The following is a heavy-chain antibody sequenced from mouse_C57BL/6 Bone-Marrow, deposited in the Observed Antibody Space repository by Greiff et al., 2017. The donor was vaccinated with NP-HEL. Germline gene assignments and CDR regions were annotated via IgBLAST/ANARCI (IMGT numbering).Heavy chain of an antibody. J-gene: IGHJ2*01. D-gene: IGHD1-1*01. CDR1: GYTFTSYG. CDR2: IYPRSGNT. V-gene: IGHV1-81*01. CDR3: ARDLITTVVDYFDY. Sequence: VQLVESGAELARPGASVKLSCKASGYTFTSYGISWVKQRPGQGLEWIGEIYPRSGNTYYNEKFKGKATLTADKSSSTAYMELRSLTSEDSAVYFCARDLITTVVDYFDYWGQGTTLTVSS.